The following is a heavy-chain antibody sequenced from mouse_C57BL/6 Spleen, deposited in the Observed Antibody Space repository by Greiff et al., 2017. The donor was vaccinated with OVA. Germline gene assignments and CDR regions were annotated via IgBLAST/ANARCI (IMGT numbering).Heavy chain of an antibody. J-gene: IGHJ3*01. CDR1: GYTFTSYW. D-gene: IGHD2-3*01. CDR3: ARGDGYGFAY. CDR2: IDPSDSYN. Sequence: QVQLQQPGAELVMPGASVKLSCKASGYTFTSYWMHWVKQRPGQGLEWIGEIDPSDSYNNYNQKFKGKSTLTVDKSSSTAYMQLSSLTSEDSAVYYCARGDGYGFAYWGQGTLVTVSA. V-gene: IGHV1-69*01.